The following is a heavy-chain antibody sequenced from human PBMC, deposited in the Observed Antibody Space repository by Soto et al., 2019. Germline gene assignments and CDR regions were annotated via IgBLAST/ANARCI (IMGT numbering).Heavy chain of an antibody. J-gene: IGHJ3*01. D-gene: IGHD2-15*01. CDR3: AKDGREAAPSDV. V-gene: IGHV1-18*01. CDR1: GYAFTSYG. CDR2: MSTYNENK. Sequence: QAQLVQSEPEVKKPGASVKVSCKASGYAFTSYGINWVRRAPGQGLEWVGWMSTYNENKVYAQKFQGRVAMTMDTATSTAYLDLGPLRSDDPAVYFWAKDGREAAPSDVWGQGTLVTVSS.